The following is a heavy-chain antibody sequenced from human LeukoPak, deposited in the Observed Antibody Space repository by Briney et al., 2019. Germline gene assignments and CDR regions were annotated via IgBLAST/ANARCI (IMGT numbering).Heavy chain of an antibody. Sequence: GGSLRLSCAASGFTFDDYAMPWVRQAPGKGLGWVAGISWNSHNINYADSVKGRFTISRDNAKYSLYLQMDSLRPEDTALYYCAKDREWELLGGDAFDVWGLGTMVIVSS. CDR1: GFTFDDYA. CDR2: ISWNSHNI. J-gene: IGHJ3*01. V-gene: IGHV3-9*01. CDR3: AKDREWELLGGDAFDV. D-gene: IGHD1-26*01.